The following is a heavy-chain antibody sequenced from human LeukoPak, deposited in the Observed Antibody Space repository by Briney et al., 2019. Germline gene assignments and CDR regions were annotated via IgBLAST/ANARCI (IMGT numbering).Heavy chain of an antibody. D-gene: IGHD3-10*01. CDR3: AGGHEALGY. CDR2: IYSGDTI. CDR1: GFTVNSNY. V-gene: IGHV3-53*01. J-gene: IGHJ4*02. Sequence: PGGSLRLSCAASGFTVNSNYMSWVRQAPGKGLEWVSGIYSGDTIDYTDSVKGRFTISRDNSKNTLYLQMNSLRAEDTAIYYCAGGHEALGYWGQGTLVAVSS.